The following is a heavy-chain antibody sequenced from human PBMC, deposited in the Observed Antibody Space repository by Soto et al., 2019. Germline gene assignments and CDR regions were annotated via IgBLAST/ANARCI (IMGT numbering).Heavy chain of an antibody. CDR3: ARYYYDSSGYFFYYYYYGLDV. Sequence: GAAVKVSCKASGYTFTSYGISWVLQAPGQGLEWMGWISAYNGNTNYAQKLQGRVTMTTDTSTSTAYMELRSLRSDDTAVYYCARYYYDSSGYFFYYYYYGLDVWGQGTTVTVSS. CDR2: ISAYNGNT. V-gene: IGHV1-18*04. J-gene: IGHJ6*02. D-gene: IGHD3-22*01. CDR1: GYTFTSYG.